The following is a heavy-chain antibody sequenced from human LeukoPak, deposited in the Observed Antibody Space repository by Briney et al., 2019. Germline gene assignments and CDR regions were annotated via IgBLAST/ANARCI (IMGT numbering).Heavy chain of an antibody. Sequence: SETLSLTCTVSGGSISSSSYYWGWIRQPPGKGLEWIGSIYYSGSTYYNPSLKSRVTISVDTSRNQFSLKLSSVTAADTGVYYCARQPYDSSGLNWFDPWGQGTLVTVSS. D-gene: IGHD3-22*01. CDR1: GGSISSSSYY. CDR3: ARQPYDSSGLNWFDP. CDR2: IYYSGST. J-gene: IGHJ5*02. V-gene: IGHV4-39*01.